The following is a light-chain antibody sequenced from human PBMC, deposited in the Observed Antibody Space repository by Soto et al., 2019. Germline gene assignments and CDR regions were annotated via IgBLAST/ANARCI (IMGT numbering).Light chain of an antibody. V-gene: IGKV4-1*01. Sequence: DIVMTQSPDSLAVSLGERATINCKSSPSVLYSSNNKNYLGWFQQKPGQTPKLLIYWASTRDSGVPDRFSGSGSGTDFTLTINSLQAEDVAVYYCQQYYSPPYTFGQGTRLEIK. CDR1: PSVLYSSNNKNY. CDR2: WAS. CDR3: QQYYSPPYT. J-gene: IGKJ2*01.